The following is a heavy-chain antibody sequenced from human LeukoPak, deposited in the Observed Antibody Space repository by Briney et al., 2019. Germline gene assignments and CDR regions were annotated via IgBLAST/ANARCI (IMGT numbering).Heavy chain of an antibody. CDR3: ARAPSGNYYFDY. CDR2: INHSGST. CDR1: GGSFSGYY. J-gene: IGHJ4*02. V-gene: IGHV4-34*01. D-gene: IGHD3-10*01. Sequence: SETLSLTCAVYGGSFSGYYWSWIRQPPGKGLEWIGEINHSGSTNYNPSLKSRVTISVDTSKNQFSLKLSSVTAADTAVYYCARAPSGNYYFDYWGQGTLVTVSS.